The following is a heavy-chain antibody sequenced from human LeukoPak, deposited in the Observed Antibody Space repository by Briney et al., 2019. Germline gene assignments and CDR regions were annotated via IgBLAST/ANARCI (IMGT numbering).Heavy chain of an antibody. V-gene: IGHV4-39*07. Sequence: PSETLSLTCTVSGDSISTGIYYWGWIRQPPGKGLEWIGRIYYTGTTSYNPSLKSRVTISIDTSKNQFSLKLSSVTAADTAVYYCARECGVISWPWRRVWFDPWGQGTLVTVSS. CDR1: GDSISTGIYY. CDR3: ARECGVISWPWRRVWFDP. D-gene: IGHD2/OR15-2a*01. CDR2: IYYTGTT. J-gene: IGHJ5*02.